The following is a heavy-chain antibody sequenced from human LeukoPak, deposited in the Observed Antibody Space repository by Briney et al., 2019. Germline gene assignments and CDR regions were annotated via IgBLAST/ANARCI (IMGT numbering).Heavy chain of an antibody. Sequence: PGKSLRLSCAASGFTFNRYAMHWVRQAPGKGLEWGASLSHHRHNKQWAHSLQGRFPISSDITERTLYLQMNSLRADYTALYYCARDVTAFLLPNAYAFDIWGQGTMVTVSS. J-gene: IGHJ3*02. D-gene: IGHD2/OR15-2a*01. CDR2: LSHHRHNK. CDR3: ARDVTAFLLPNAYAFDI. V-gene: IGHV3-30*14. CDR1: GFTFNRYA.